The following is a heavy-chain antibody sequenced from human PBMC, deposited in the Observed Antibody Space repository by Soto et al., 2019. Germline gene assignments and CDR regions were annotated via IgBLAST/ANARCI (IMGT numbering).Heavy chain of an antibody. Sequence: PSETLSLTCSVSGASVSSGSFSWSWTRQPPGKGLEWIGFIYNNETFNYNPSLKSRVTLSVDTSKHQFSLKLSSVTAADTAVYYCARVRLRYRSSHNFDSWGQGALVT. D-gene: IGHD6-19*01. J-gene: IGHJ4*02. CDR3: ARVRLRYRSSHNFDS. CDR1: GASVSSGSFS. V-gene: IGHV4-61*01. CDR2: IYNNETF.